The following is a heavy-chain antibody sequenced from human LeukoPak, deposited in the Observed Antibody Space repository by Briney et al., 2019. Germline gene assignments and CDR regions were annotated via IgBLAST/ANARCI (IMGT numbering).Heavy chain of an antibody. V-gene: IGHV4-30-2*05. Sequence: PSETLSLTCTVSGGSISSGGYYWSWIRQPPGKGLEWIGYIYHSGSTYYNPSLKSRVTISVDTSKNQFSLKLSSVTAADTAVYYCARDSEVVPAAIDAFDIWGQGTMVTVSS. D-gene: IGHD2-2*01. CDR2: IYHSGST. J-gene: IGHJ3*02. CDR1: GGSISSGGYY. CDR3: ARDSEVVPAAIDAFDI.